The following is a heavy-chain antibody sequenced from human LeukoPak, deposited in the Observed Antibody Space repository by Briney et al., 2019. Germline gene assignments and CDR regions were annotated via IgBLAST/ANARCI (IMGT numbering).Heavy chain of an antibody. D-gene: IGHD3-16*02. J-gene: IGHJ4*02. CDR2: IIPILGIA. Sequence: VASVKVSCKASGGTFSSYAISWVRQAPGQGLEWMGRIIPILGIANYAQKFQGRVTITADKSTSTAYMELSSLRSEDTAVYYCARDLAGELSFSGDYWGQGTLVTVSS. V-gene: IGHV1-69*04. CDR1: GGTFSSYA. CDR3: ARDLAGELSFSGDY.